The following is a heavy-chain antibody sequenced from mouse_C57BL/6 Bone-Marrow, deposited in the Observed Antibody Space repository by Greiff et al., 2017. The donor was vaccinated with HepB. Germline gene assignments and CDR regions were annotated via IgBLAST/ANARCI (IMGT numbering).Heavy chain of an antibody. CDR2: INPNNGGT. D-gene: IGHD2-4*01. CDR1: GYTFTDYN. V-gene: IGHV1-22*01. J-gene: IGHJ3*01. Sequence: VHVKQSGPELVKPGASVKMSCKASGYTFTDYNMHWVKQSHGKSLEWIGYINPNNGGTSYNQKFKGKATLTVNKSSSTAYMELRSLTSEDSAVYYCARHDYSWFAYWGQGTLVTVSA. CDR3: ARHDYSWFAY.